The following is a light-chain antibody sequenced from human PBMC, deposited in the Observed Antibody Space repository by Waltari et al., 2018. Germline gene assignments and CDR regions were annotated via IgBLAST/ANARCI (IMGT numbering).Light chain of an antibody. CDR2: EAF. CDR1: QSISNW. Sequence: DIQMTQSPSTLSASVGDRVTIPCRASQSISNWLAWYQQKPGKAPKLLIYEAFNLESGVPSRFSGSGSGTEFTLTISSLQPDDFTTYYCQQYNSYPWTFGQGTKVEIK. V-gene: IGKV1-5*03. CDR3: QQYNSYPWT. J-gene: IGKJ1*01.